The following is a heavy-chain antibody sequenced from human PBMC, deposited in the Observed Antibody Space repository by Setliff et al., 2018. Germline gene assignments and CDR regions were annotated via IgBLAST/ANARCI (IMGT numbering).Heavy chain of an antibody. D-gene: IGHD6-13*01. Sequence: SETLSLTCAVSGASFSGYYWSWIRQSPGKGLEWIGEIDQSGDTEYNPSLRSRVTISLDTSKNQFSLKLKSVTAADTAVYYCARDEGSSYFYGMDVWGQGTTVTVSS. CDR2: IDQSGDT. J-gene: IGHJ6*02. CDR3: ARDEGSSYFYGMDV. V-gene: IGHV4-34*01. CDR1: GASFSGYY.